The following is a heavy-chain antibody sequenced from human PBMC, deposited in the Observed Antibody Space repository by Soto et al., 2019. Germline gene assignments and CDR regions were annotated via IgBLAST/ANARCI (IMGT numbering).Heavy chain of an antibody. CDR1: GFTFSSYG. V-gene: IGHV3-30*18. CDR3: SKVKPHVIVVVITDY. Sequence: PGGSLRLSCAASGFTFSSYGMHWVRQAPGKGLEWVAVISYDGSNKYYADSVKGRFTISRDNSKNTLYLQMNSLRAEEMAVYYCSKVKPHVIVVVITDYWGQGTLVTVSS. D-gene: IGHD3-22*01. CDR2: ISYDGSNK. J-gene: IGHJ4*02.